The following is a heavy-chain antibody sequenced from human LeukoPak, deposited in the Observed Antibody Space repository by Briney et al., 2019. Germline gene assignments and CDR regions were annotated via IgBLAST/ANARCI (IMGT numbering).Heavy chain of an antibody. CDR3: AARPGFYFDY. J-gene: IGHJ4*02. V-gene: IGHV3-23*01. CDR1: GFSFSNYW. CDR2: IRGSDGST. D-gene: IGHD7-27*01. Sequence: GGSLRLSCAASGFSFSNYWMSWVRQAPGKGLEWVSAIRGSDGSTYYADSVKGRFTISRDNSKNTLYLQMNSLRAKDTAVYYCAARPGFYFDYWGQGALVTVSS.